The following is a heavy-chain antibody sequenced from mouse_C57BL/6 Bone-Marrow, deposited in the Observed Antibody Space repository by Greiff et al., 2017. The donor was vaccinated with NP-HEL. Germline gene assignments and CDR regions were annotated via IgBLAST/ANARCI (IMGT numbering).Heavy chain of an antibody. J-gene: IGHJ4*01. CDR2: ISNLAYSI. Sequence: DVHLVESGGGLVQPGGSLKLSCAASGFTFSDYGMAWVRQAPRKGPEWVAFISNLAYSIYYADTVTGRFTISRENAKNTLYLEMSSLRSEDTAMYYCARHGYYGSSYAMDYWGQGTSVTVSS. V-gene: IGHV5-15*01. D-gene: IGHD1-1*01. CDR3: ARHGYYGSSYAMDY. CDR1: GFTFSDYG.